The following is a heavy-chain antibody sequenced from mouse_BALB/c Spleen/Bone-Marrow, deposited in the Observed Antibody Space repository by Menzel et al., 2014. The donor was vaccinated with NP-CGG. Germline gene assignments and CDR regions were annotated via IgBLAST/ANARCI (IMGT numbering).Heavy chain of an antibody. J-gene: IGHJ3*01. D-gene: IGHD1-1*02. V-gene: IGHV14-3*02. CDR3: ARGWGAY. CDR2: IDPANGNT. Sequence: EVKLVESGAELVKPGASVKLSCTASGFNIKDTYMHWVKQRPEQGLEWIGRIDPANGNTKYDPKFQGKATITADTSSNTAYPQLSSLTSEDTAVYYCARGWGAYWGQGTLVTVSA. CDR1: GFNIKDTY.